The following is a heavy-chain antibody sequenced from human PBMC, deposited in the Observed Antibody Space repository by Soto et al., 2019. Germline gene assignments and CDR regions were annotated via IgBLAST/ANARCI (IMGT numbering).Heavy chain of an antibody. V-gene: IGHV4-59*01. Sequence: QVQLQESGPGLVKPSETLSLTCTVSGGSISSYYWSWIRQPPGKGLEWIGYIYYSGSTNYNPSLKSRVTISVDTSKNQFSLKPSSVTAADTAVYYCARGYDSSGYYYVALDAFDIWGQGTMVTVSS. D-gene: IGHD3-22*01. CDR2: IYYSGST. CDR1: GGSISSYY. CDR3: ARGYDSSGYYYVALDAFDI. J-gene: IGHJ3*02.